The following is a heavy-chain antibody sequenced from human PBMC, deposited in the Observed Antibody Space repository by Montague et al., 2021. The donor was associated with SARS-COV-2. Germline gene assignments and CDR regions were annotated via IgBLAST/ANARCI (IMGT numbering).Heavy chain of an antibody. V-gene: IGHV3-33*01. J-gene: IGHJ3*02. D-gene: IGHD3-10*01. Sequence: SLRLSCAASGFTSSSYGMHWVRQAPGKGLEWAAVIWYDGSNKYYADSVKGRFTISRDNSKNTLYLQMNSLRAEDTAVYHCARDRYYYGSGSLDAFDIWGQGTMVTVSS. CDR1: GFTSSSYG. CDR2: IWYDGSNK. CDR3: ARDRYYYGSGSLDAFDI.